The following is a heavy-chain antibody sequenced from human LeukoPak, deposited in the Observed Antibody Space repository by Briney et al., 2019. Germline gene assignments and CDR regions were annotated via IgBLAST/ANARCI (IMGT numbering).Heavy chain of an antibody. D-gene: IGHD3-22*01. V-gene: IGHV4-38-2*02. CDR3: ARDREDYYDSSGYYYGNY. CDR1: GYSISSGYY. CDR2: IYHSGST. J-gene: IGHJ4*02. Sequence: SETLSLTCTVSGYSISSGYYWGWSRPPSGKGLEWIGSIYHSGSTYYNPSLKRRVTISVDTSKNQFSLKLSSVTAADTAVYYCARDREDYYDSSGYYYGNYWGQGTLVTVSS.